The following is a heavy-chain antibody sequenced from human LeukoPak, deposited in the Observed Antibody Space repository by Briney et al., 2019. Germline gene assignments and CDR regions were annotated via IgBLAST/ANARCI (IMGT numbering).Heavy chain of an antibody. CDR2: IYTSGST. Sequence: SETLSLTCTVSGGSISSYYWSWIRQPAGKGLEWIGRIYTSGSTNYNPSLKSRVTMSVDTSKKQFSLKLRSVTAADTAVYYCARGESGAVAGTGYYYYYMDVWGKGTTVTVSS. J-gene: IGHJ6*03. D-gene: IGHD6-19*01. CDR3: ARGESGAVAGTGYYYYYMDV. CDR1: GGSISSYY. V-gene: IGHV4-4*07.